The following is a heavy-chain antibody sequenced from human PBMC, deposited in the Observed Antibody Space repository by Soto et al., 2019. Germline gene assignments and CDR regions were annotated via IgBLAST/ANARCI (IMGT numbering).Heavy chain of an antibody. J-gene: IGHJ6*02. CDR2: IDWDDDK. V-gene: IGHV2-70*11. CDR3: ARISIAAAGTSSRLDYGMDV. CDR1: GFSLSTSGMS. D-gene: IGHD6-13*01. Sequence: SGPSLVNPTQTLTLTCTFSGFSLSTSGMSVSWIRQPPGKALEWLARIDWDDDKYYSTSLKTRLTISKDTSKNQVVLTMTNMDPVDTATYYCARISIAAAGTSSRLDYGMDVWGQETTVTVSS.